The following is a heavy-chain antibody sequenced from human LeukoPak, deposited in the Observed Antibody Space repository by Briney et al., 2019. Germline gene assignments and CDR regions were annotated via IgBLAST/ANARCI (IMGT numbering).Heavy chain of an antibody. Sequence: PGGSLRLSCTVSGFNFGDYTMTWVRQAPGKGLEWVSFIRIKNFGETQEYAAAVKGRFTISRDDSKNITYLEMNSLKTEDTAVYCYSGHDSIYFDYWGQGTLVTVSS. D-gene: IGHD5-12*01. CDR1: GFNFGDYT. CDR2: IRIKNFGETQ. J-gene: IGHJ4*02. CDR3: SGHDSIYFDY. V-gene: IGHV3-49*04.